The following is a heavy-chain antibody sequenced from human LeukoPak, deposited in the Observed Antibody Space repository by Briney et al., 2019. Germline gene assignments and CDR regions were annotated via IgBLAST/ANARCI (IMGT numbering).Heavy chain of an antibody. CDR2: IGGSGGDT. Sequence: GGSLRLSCAASGFTFSTSAMSWVRQAPRKGLEWVSAIGGSGGDTYYADSVKGRFTISRDNSKNTLFLQMNSLRAEDTAVYYCAGEGGSGSYSHYWGQGTLVTVSS. J-gene: IGHJ4*02. D-gene: IGHD3-10*01. CDR1: GFTFSTSA. CDR3: AGEGGSGSYSHY. V-gene: IGHV3-23*01.